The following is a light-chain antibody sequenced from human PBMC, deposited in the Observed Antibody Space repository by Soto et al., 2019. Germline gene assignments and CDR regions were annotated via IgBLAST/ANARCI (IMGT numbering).Light chain of an antibody. CDR2: SNN. CDR3: AVWDDSLNGVV. CDR1: SSNIGSNT. Sequence: QAVVTQPPSASGTPGQRVTISCSGSSSNIGSNTVNWYQQLPGTAPKLLIYSNNQRPSGVPDRFSGSKSGTSASLAISGPQSEDEADYYCAVWDDSLNGVVFGGGTKLTVL. V-gene: IGLV1-44*01. J-gene: IGLJ2*01.